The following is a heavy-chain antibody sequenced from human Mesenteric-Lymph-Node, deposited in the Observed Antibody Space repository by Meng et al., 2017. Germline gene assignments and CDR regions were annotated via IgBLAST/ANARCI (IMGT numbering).Heavy chain of an antibody. CDR1: RFTFSDYY. V-gene: IGHV3-11*01. CDR2: ISSSGSTI. J-gene: IGHJ4*02. D-gene: IGHD1-26*01. Sequence: GESLKISCAASRFTFSDYYMSWVRQAPGKGLEWVSYISSSGSTIYYADSVKGRFTISRDNSKNTLYLQMNSLRAEDTAVYYCARDSGGSYYGFDYWGQGTLVTVSS. CDR3: ARDSGGSYYGFDY.